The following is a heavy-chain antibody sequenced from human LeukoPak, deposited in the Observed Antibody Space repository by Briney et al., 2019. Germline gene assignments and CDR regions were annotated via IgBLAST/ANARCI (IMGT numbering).Heavy chain of an antibody. D-gene: IGHD6-6*01. Sequence: SETLSLTCTVSGGSISSSIYSWGWIRQPPGKGLEWIGSIYYSGSTYYNPSLKSRVTISVDTSKNQFSLKLSPVTAADTAVYYCARDRSLSSPSAGNWFDPWGQGTLVTVSS. CDR3: ARDRSLSSPSAGNWFDP. V-gene: IGHV4-39*07. CDR1: GGSISSSIYS. J-gene: IGHJ5*02. CDR2: IYYSGST.